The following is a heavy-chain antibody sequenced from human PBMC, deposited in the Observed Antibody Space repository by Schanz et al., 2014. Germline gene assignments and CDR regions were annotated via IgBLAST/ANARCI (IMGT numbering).Heavy chain of an antibody. Sequence: EVQLLESGGGLVQPGGSLRLSCEASGFSFGNYGMSWVRQAPGKGLEWVSSISSGGGSTYYADSVKGRFTISRDNSNKTVDLQMSSLRAEDTAVYYCAKSLESCPGGRCSRGYFDYWGQGTLVTVSS. J-gene: IGHJ4*02. CDR2: ISSGGGST. CDR1: GFSFGNYG. D-gene: IGHD2-8*02. V-gene: IGHV3-23*01. CDR3: AKSLESCPGGRCSRGYFDY.